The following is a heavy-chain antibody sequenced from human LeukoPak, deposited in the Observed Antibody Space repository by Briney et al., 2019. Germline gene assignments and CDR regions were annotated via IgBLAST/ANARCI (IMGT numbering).Heavy chain of an antibody. V-gene: IGHV3-23*01. CDR3: AKGELSSDAFYFDY. Sequence: GGSLRLSCLASGFTFSNTWVSWVRQAPGKGLEWVSVISGSGGSTYYADSVKGRFTISRDNSKNTLYLRMNSLRAEDTAVYYCAKGELSSDAFYFDYWGQGALVTVSS. CDR1: GFTFSNTW. CDR2: ISGSGGST. J-gene: IGHJ4*02. D-gene: IGHD1-7*01.